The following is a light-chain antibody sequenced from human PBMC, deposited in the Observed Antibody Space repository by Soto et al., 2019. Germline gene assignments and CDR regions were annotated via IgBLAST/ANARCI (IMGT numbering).Light chain of an antibody. V-gene: IGKV3-20*01. CDR1: QSLSSGY. J-gene: IGKJ3*01. CDR3: QQYGSSPPFT. Sequence: EIVLTQSPGTLSLSPGERVTLSCRASQSLSSGYLAWYQQKFGQAPRLLIYDASRRATGIPERFSGSGSGTDFTLTINRLEPEDFAVYYCQQYGSSPPFTFGPGTKVDIK. CDR2: DAS.